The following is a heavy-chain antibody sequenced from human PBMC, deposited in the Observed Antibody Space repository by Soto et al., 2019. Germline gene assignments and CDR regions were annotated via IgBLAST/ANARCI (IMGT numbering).Heavy chain of an antibody. Sequence: GGSLRLSCAASGFTFSSYAMHWVRQAPGKGLEYVSAISSNGGSTYYANSVKGRFTISRDNSKNTLYLQMGSLRAEDMAVYYCARGWEVGYCSSTSCPIIVSNNWNLSPRPVDYWGQGTLVTVSS. CDR2: ISSNGGST. CDR3: ARGWEVGYCSSTSCPIIVSNNWNLSPRPVDY. D-gene: IGHD2-2*01. V-gene: IGHV3-64*01. CDR1: GFTFSSYA. J-gene: IGHJ4*02.